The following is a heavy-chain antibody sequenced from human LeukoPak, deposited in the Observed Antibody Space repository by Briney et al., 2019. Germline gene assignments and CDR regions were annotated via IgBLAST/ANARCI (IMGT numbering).Heavy chain of an antibody. Sequence: GGSLRLSCAASGFTFSSYWMSWVRQAPGKGLEWVANIKQDGSEKYYVDSVKGRFTISRDNAKNSLYLQMNSLRAEDTAVYYCVRTDPWDLKYYFDYWGEGALVTVSS. D-gene: IGHD1-26*01. J-gene: IGHJ4*02. CDR3: VRTDPWDLKYYFDY. CDR1: GFTFSSYW. CDR2: IKQDGSEK. V-gene: IGHV3-7*01.